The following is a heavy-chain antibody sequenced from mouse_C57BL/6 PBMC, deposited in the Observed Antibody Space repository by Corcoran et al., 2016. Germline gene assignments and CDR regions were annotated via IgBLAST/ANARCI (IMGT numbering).Heavy chain of an antibody. CDR2: INTYSGVP. Sequence: QIQLVQSGPELKKPGETVKISCKASGYTFTTYGMSWVKQAPGKGLKWMGWINTYSGVPTYADDFKGRFAFSLETSASTAYLQINNLKNEDTATYFCARGGLGLLGAMDYWGQGTSVTVSS. D-gene: IGHD2-1*01. CDR1: GYTFTTYG. V-gene: IGHV9-3*01. CDR3: ARGGLGLLGAMDY. J-gene: IGHJ4*01.